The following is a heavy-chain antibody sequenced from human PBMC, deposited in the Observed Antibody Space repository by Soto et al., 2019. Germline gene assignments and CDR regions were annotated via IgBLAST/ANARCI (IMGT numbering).Heavy chain of an antibody. V-gene: IGHV4-34*01. D-gene: IGHD6-19*01. CDR2: INHSGST. J-gene: IGHJ6*02. CDR3: ARGGSGWYGHYYGMDV. Sequence: LSLTCAVYGGSFRGYYWSWIRQPPGKGLEWIGEINHSGSTNYNPSLKSRVTISVDTSKNQFSLKLSSVTAADTAVYYCARGGSGWYGHYYGMDVWGQGTTVTVSS. CDR1: GGSFRGYY.